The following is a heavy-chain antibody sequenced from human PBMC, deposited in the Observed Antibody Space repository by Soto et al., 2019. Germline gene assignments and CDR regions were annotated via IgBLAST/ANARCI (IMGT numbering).Heavy chain of an antibody. CDR2: IVVGSGNT. CDR1: GFTFTSSA. J-gene: IGHJ6*02. D-gene: IGHD2-15*01. V-gene: IGHV1-58*01. Sequence: GASVKVSCKASGFTFTSSAVQWVRQARGQRLEWIGWIVVGSGNTNYAQKFQERVTITRDMSTSTAYMELSSLRSEDTAVYYCAANYGGNSYHPYYYGMDVWGQGTTVTVSS. CDR3: AANYGGNSYHPYYYGMDV.